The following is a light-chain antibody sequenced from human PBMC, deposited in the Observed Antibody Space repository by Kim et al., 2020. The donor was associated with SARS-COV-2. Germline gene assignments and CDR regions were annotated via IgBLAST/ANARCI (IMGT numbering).Light chain of an antibody. CDR1: HNINNNY. V-gene: IGKV3-20*01. Sequence: SPGQRATLSCRASHNINNNYLAWYQQKPGQAPRLLIFDASKRATGIPDRFSGSGSETDFTLTISRLEPEDFAVYSCQQYGDSPLTFGGGTKVDIK. CDR3: QQYGDSPLT. J-gene: IGKJ4*01. CDR2: DAS.